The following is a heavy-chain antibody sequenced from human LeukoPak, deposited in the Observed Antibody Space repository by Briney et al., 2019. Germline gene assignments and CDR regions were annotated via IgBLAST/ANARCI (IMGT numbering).Heavy chain of an antibody. J-gene: IGHJ5*02. CDR2: IYYSGST. D-gene: IGHD6-19*01. CDR3: ARDSSEWVAQHCLP. CDR1: GGSMRGYY. V-gene: IGHV4-59*01. Sequence: SETLSLTCTVSGGSMRGYYWSWIRQPPGKGLEWIWYIYYSGSTTYNPSLKSRLPIPVDTSKNQVSPNLNAETAADTSVYYCARDSSEWVAQHCLPWGGGILVSVPS.